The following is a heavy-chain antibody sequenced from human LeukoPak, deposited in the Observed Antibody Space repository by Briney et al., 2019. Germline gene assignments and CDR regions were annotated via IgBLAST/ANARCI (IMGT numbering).Heavy chain of an antibody. CDR2: ISAYNGNT. CDR3: ARDGTGSSWPPFDY. V-gene: IGHV1-18*01. J-gene: IGHJ4*02. D-gene: IGHD6-13*01. CDR1: GYTFTSYG. Sequence: ASVKVSCKASGYTFTSYGISWVRQAPGQGLEWMGWISAYNGNTNYAQKLQGRVTMTTDTSTSTAYMELRSLRSDDTAVYYRARDGTGSSWPPFDYWGQGTLVTVSS.